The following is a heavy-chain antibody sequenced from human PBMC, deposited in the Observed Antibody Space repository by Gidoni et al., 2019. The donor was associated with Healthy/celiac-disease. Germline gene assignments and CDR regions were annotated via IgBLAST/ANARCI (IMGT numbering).Heavy chain of an antibody. CDR2: ISGSGGST. D-gene: IGHD3-3*01. J-gene: IGHJ4*02. CDR1: GFPFSSYA. Sequence: EVQLLESGGGLVQPGGSLRLSCAASGFPFSSYAMSWVRQAPGKGLEWVSAISGSGGSTYYADSVKGRFTIYRDNSKNTLYLQMNSLRAEDTAVYYCAKLGKWAVTNQWIDYWGQGTLVTVSS. CDR3: AKLGKWAVTNQWIDY. V-gene: IGHV3-23*01.